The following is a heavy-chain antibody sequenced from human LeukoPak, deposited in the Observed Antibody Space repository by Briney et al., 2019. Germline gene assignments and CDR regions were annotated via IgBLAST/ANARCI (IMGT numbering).Heavy chain of an antibody. CDR2: INPNSGGT. Sequence: ASVKVSRKASGYTFTGYYMHWVRQAPGQGLEWMGWINPNSGGTNYAQKFQGRVTMTRDTSISTAYMELSRLRSDDTAVYYCCPCIAAAGAFDIWGQGTMVTVSS. D-gene: IGHD6-13*01. CDR3: CPCIAAAGAFDI. CDR1: GYTFTGYY. V-gene: IGHV1-2*02. J-gene: IGHJ3*02.